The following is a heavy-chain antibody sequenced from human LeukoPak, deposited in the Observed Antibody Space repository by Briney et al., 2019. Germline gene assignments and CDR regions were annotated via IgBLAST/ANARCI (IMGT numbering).Heavy chain of an antibody. V-gene: IGHV3-53*01. CDR1: GFSVSNTY. D-gene: IGHD2-21*02. Sequence: QPGGSLRLSCAASGFSVSNTYMSWVRQAPGKGLEWVSIIYSGGNTYYADSVEGRFTISRDNSKNTLYLQMNRLRPEDTAVYYCARGTVTAPDYWGQGTLVTVSS. CDR3: ARGTVTAPDY. CDR2: IYSGGNT. J-gene: IGHJ4*02.